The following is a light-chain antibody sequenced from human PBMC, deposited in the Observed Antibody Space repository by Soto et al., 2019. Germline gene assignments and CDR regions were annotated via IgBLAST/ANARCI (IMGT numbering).Light chain of an antibody. CDR3: QQSYSALFT. J-gene: IGKJ3*01. Sequence: DFQMTQSPSSLSASVGDTVTITCRASQTVTSYLNWYQQRPGKAPNLLIYAASSLQSGVPSRFSGSGSGTDFTLTISSLQPEDFATYYCQQSYSALFTFGPGTRVDIK. CDR1: QTVTSY. CDR2: AAS. V-gene: IGKV1-39*01.